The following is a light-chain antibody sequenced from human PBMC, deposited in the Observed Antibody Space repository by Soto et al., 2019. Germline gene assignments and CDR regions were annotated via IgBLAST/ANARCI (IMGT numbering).Light chain of an antibody. Sequence: IQLTQSPSSLSASVGDRVTITCRASQGISSYLAWYQQKPGKAPKLLIYAASTLQSGVPSRFSGSGFGTDFTLTISSLQAEDFATYYCQQLNSYSGTFGQGTKVEIK. CDR3: QQLNSYSGT. CDR2: AAS. J-gene: IGKJ1*01. CDR1: QGISSY. V-gene: IGKV1-9*01.